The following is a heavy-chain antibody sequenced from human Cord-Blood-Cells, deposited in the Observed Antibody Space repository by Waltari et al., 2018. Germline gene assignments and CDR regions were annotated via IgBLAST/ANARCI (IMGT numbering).Heavy chain of an antibody. CDR3: ARHSGDYAIFDY. J-gene: IGHJ4*02. D-gene: IGHD4-17*01. Sequence: QLQLQESGPGLVKPSETLSLTCTVSGGSISSSSYYWGWSRQPPGKGLEWIGSIYYSGSTYYNPSLKSRVTISVDTSKNQFSLKLSSVTAADTAVYYCARHSGDYAIFDYWGQGTLVTVSS. CDR1: GGSISSSSYY. V-gene: IGHV4-39*01. CDR2: IYYSGST.